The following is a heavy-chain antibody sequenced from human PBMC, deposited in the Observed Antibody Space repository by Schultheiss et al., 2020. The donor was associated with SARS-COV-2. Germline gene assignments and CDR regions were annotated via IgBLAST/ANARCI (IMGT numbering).Heavy chain of an antibody. D-gene: IGHD4-23*01. CDR3: ERDGLLLRWMEGYYTDYGMDV. Sequence: GGSLRLSCVASGFNFSTFGMHWVRQAPGKGLEWVAVIWSDGRNKNYGDAVKGRITMSRDNSKNTGYLEINSLRVEDTAVYYCERDGLLLRWMEGYYTDYGMDVWGQGTTVTVSS. CDR1: GFNFSTFG. CDR2: IWSDGRNK. J-gene: IGHJ6*02. V-gene: IGHV3-33*01.